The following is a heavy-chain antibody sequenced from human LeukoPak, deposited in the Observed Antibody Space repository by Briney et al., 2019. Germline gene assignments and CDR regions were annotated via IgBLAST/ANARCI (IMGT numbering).Heavy chain of an antibody. CDR1: GGSFSGYY. CDR2: INHSGST. D-gene: IGHD5-18*01. CDR3: AGTKTRGYSYGYPSGLLFDY. Sequence: SSETLSLTCAVYGGSFSGYYWSWIRQPPGKGLEWIGEINHSGSTNYNPSLKSRVTISVDTSKNQFSLKLSSVTAADTAVYYCAGTKTRGYSYGYPSGLLFDYWGQGTLVTVSS. V-gene: IGHV4-34*01. J-gene: IGHJ4*02.